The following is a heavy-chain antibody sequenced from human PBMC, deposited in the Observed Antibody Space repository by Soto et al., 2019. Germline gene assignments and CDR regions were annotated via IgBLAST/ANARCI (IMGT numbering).Heavy chain of an antibody. CDR1: GFTFSSYA. V-gene: IGHV3-23*01. D-gene: IGHD2-2*01. J-gene: IGHJ1*01. CDR3: AKSTSASRHGGVRH. Sequence: EVQLLESGGGLVQPGGSLRLSCAASGFTFSSYAMSWVRQAPGKGLEWVSAISGSGDTTYYADSVKGRFTISRDNAKNALYLQMNIMRAEDTALYSCAKSTSASRHGGVRHWGQGNLVTLSS. CDR2: ISGSGDTT.